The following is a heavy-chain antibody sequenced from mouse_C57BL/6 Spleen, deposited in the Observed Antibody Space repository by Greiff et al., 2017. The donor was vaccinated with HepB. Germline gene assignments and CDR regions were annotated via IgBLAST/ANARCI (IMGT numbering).Heavy chain of an antibody. Sequence: VKLQQSGAELVRPGASVTLSCKASGYTFTDYEMHWVKQTPVHGLEWIGAIDPETGGTAYNQKFKGKAILTADKSSSTAYMELRSLTSEDSAVYYCTRGVYYYGSSYFAYWGQGTLVTVSA. D-gene: IGHD1-1*01. CDR1: GYTFTDYE. CDR3: TRGVYYYGSSYFAY. J-gene: IGHJ3*01. V-gene: IGHV1-15*01. CDR2: IDPETGGT.